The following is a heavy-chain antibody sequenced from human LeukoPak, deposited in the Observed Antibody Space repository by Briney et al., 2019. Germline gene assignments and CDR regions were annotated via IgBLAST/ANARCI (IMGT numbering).Heavy chain of an antibody. D-gene: IGHD6-19*01. Sequence: GGSLRLSCAASGFTFSSYWMHWVRQAPGKGLVWVSRINSDGSSTSYADSVKGRFTISRDNAKNTLYLQMNSLRAEDTAVYYCARERRAVAGHYYYYGMDVWGQGTTVTVSS. CDR1: GFTFSSYW. CDR2: INSDGSST. J-gene: IGHJ6*02. CDR3: ARERRAVAGHYYYYGMDV. V-gene: IGHV3-74*01.